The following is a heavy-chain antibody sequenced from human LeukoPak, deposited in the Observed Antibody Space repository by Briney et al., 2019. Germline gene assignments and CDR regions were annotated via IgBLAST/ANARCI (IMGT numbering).Heavy chain of an antibody. Sequence: GGSLRLSCAGSGFTFSNAWMSWVRQAPGKGREWIGHIKSNTAGGTADYAAPVKGRFTISRDDSENTLFLQMNSLKTEDTAVYYCSTEYYGSTNFNFWGQGTLVTVSS. CDR2: IKSNTAGGTA. J-gene: IGHJ4*02. CDR3: STEYYGSTNFNF. V-gene: IGHV3-15*01. CDR1: GFTFSNAW. D-gene: IGHD3-10*01.